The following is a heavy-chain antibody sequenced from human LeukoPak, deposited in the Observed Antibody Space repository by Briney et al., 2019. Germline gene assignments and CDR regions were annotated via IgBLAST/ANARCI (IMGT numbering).Heavy chain of an antibody. CDR1: GFTFSIYA. CDR3: ARERGSYDSSGYYLDY. D-gene: IGHD3-22*01. CDR2: IRGNSGST. J-gene: IGHJ4*02. V-gene: IGHV3-23*01. Sequence: GGSLRLSCAASGFTFSIYAMSWVRQAPGKGLEWVSVIRGNSGSTYYADSVKGRFTISRDNAKNSLYLQMNSLRAEDTAVYYCARERGSYDSSGYYLDYWGQGTLVTVSS.